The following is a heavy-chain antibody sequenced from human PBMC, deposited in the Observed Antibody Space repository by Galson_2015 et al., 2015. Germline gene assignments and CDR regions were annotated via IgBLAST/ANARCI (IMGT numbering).Heavy chain of an antibody. V-gene: IGHV2-26*01. CDR2: IFPHDEK. Sequence: PALVKPTQTLTLTCTVSGFSLSNVRMGVSWIRQPPGKALEWLAHIFPHDEKSYSASLKNRLTISHDTSKSQVILTMTNMDPADTATFYCARTGGSSHLGFDSWGQGILVTVSS. J-gene: IGHJ4*02. CDR3: ARTGGSSHLGFDS. D-gene: IGHD4-23*01. CDR1: GFSLSNVRMG.